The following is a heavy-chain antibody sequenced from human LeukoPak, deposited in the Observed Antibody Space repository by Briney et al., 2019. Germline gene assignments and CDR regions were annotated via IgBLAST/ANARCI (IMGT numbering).Heavy chain of an antibody. CDR1: GFSFSTYW. CDR3: ARDPGSSSFDR. J-gene: IGHJ4*03. Sequence: GGSLRLSCAASGFSFSTYWMSWVRQTPEKGLEFVANINQDGSVRYYMDSLKGRCTISRDNAKKSVYLEMNSLRADDTAVYACARDPGSSSFDRWGPGALVTVSS. D-gene: IGHD6-13*01. V-gene: IGHV3-7*01. CDR2: INQDGSVR.